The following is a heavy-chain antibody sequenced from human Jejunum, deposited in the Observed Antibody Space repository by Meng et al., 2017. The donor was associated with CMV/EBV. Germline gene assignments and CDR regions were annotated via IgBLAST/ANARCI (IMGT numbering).Heavy chain of an antibody. D-gene: IGHD2-15*01. CDR2: IDHGGSP. V-gene: IGHV4-38-2*02. J-gene: IGHJ3*02. CDR1: VSGAKL. CDR3: ARDLGAIAVRLDAFDM. Sequence: VSGAKLWGWLRQPPGKSLTWIGSIDHGGSPYYNRSLRSRVTLTLDTPKNQISLKLASVTATDTAVYYCARDLGAIAVRLDAFDMWGPGTMVTVSS.